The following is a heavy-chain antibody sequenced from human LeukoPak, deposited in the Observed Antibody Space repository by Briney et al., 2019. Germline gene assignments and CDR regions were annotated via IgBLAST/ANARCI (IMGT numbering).Heavy chain of an antibody. Sequence: PGGSLRLSCAASGFTFSSYGMHWVRQAPGKGLEWVAFIRYDGSNKYYADSVKGRFTISRDNSKNTLYLQMNSLRAEDTAVYYCAKDKLQEVETGYFDYWGQGTLVTVSS. V-gene: IGHV3-30*02. CDR2: IRYDGSNK. J-gene: IGHJ4*02. CDR1: GFTFSSYG. D-gene: IGHD2-15*01. CDR3: AKDKLQEVETGYFDY.